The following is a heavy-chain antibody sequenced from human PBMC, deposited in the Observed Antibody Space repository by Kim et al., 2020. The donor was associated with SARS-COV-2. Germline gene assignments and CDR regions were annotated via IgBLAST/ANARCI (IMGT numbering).Heavy chain of an antibody. D-gene: IGHD6-13*01. Sequence: GGSLRLSCAASGFTVSSNYMSWVRQAPGKGLEWVSVIYSGGSTYSADSAKGRFTISRDNSKNTLYLQMNSLRAEDTAVYYCARSLYSSSWDPSFAYWGQG. CDR3: ARSLYSSSWDPSFAY. J-gene: IGHJ4*02. CDR1: GFTVSSNY. CDR2: IYSGGST. V-gene: IGHV3-66*01.